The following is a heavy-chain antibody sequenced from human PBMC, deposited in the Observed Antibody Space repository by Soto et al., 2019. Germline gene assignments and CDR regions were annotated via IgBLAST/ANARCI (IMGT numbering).Heavy chain of an antibody. V-gene: IGHV4-34*01. D-gene: IGHD3-10*01. CDR1: GGSFSGYY. J-gene: IGHJ6*02. Sequence: SETLSLTCAVYGGSFSGYYWSWIRQPPGKGLEWIGEINHGGSTNYNPSLKSRVTISVDTSKDQFSLKLSSVTAADTAVYYCARGLNMDHYYYYYGMDVWGQGTTVTVSS. CDR3: ARGLNMDHYYYYYGMDV. CDR2: INHGGST.